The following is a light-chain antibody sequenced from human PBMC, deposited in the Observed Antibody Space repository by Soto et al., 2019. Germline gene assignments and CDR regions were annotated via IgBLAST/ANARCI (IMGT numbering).Light chain of an antibody. V-gene: IGKV3-20*01. J-gene: IGKJ4*01. CDR1: QSVSSN. CDR2: GAS. Sequence: EIVMTQSPATLSVSPGERATLSCRASQSVSSNLAWYQQKPGQAPRLLIYGASSRATGVPDRFSSSGSGTDFTLTISRLEPEDFAVYYCQQYGSSPRTFGGGTKVEIK. CDR3: QQYGSSPRT.